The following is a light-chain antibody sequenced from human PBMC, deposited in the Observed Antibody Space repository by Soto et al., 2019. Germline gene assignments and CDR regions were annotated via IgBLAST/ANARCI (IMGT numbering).Light chain of an antibody. CDR2: EGS. V-gene: IGLV2-23*01. Sequence: QSALTQPASVSGSPGQSITISCTGTSSDVGSYNLVSWYQHHPGKAPKLMIYEGSKRPSGVSNRFSGSKSGNTASLTISGLQADDEADYYCCSYAGTSTYVFGTGTNLTVL. CDR3: CSYAGTSTYV. J-gene: IGLJ1*01. CDR1: SSDVGSYNL.